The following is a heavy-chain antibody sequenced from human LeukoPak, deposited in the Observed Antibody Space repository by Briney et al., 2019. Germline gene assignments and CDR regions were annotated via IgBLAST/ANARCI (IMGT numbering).Heavy chain of an antibody. Sequence: GASVKVSCKASGYTFASYGISWVRQAPGQGLEWRGWISAYNGNTNDAQKLQGRVTMSTDTSTSTAYMELRSLRSDDTAVYYCARAVTGTTGAYYYYYMDVWGKGTTVTVSS. CDR1: GYTFASYG. CDR3: ARAVTGTTGAYYYYYMDV. D-gene: IGHD1-20*01. CDR2: ISAYNGNT. V-gene: IGHV1-18*01. J-gene: IGHJ6*03.